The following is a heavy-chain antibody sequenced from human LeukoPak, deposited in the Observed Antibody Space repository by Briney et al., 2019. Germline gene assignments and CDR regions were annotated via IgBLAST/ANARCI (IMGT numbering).Heavy chain of an antibody. J-gene: IGHJ5*02. CDR3: ARDGCSSTSCYQYP. CDR1: GYTFTGYY. V-gene: IGHV1-2*06. CDR2: INPNSGGT. D-gene: IGHD2-2*01. Sequence: ASVKVSCKASGYTFTGYYMHWVRQAPGQGLEWMGRINPNSGGTNYAQKFQGRVTMTRDTSISTGYMELSRLRSDDTAVYYSARDGCSSTSCYQYPWGQGTLVTVSS.